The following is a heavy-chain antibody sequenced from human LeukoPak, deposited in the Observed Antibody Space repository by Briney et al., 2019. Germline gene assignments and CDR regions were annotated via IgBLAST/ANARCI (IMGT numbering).Heavy chain of an antibody. CDR3: ARDVLYRLDAFDI. Sequence: PGGSLRLSCAASGFTFSSYSMNWVRQAPGKGPEWVSSISSSSSYIYYADSVKGRFTISRDNAKNSLYLQMNSLRAEDTAVYYCARDVLYRLDAFDIWGQGTMVTVSS. D-gene: IGHD5-12*01. J-gene: IGHJ3*02. CDR1: GFTFSSYS. V-gene: IGHV3-21*01. CDR2: ISSSSSYI.